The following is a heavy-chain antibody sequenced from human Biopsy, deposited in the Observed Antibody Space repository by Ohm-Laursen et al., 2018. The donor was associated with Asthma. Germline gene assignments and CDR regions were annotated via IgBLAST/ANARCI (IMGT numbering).Heavy chain of an antibody. Sequence: PGTLSLTCTVYGGYLTGHYWNWIRQPPGKGLEGIGEIDQSGYTNYNPSLKSRVTISADTSKNQFHLNLSSVTAADTAVYFCARAAITGIRGWFDPWGQGTQVTVSS. CDR2: IDQSGYT. J-gene: IGHJ5*02. CDR1: GGYLTGHY. V-gene: IGHV4-34*01. CDR3: ARAAITGIRGWFDP. D-gene: IGHD1-20*01.